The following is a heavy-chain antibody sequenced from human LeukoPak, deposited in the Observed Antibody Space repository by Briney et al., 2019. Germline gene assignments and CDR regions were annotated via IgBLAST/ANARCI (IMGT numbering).Heavy chain of an antibody. Sequence: GGSLRLSCAASGFTFSSYGMSWVRQAPGKGLEWVSAISGSGGSTYYADSVKGRFTISRDNSKNTLYLQMNSLRAEDTAVYYCAKGPEHGARYFDWLTWGQGTMVTVSS. CDR1: GFTFSSYG. V-gene: IGHV3-23*01. CDR2: ISGSGGST. CDR3: AKGPEHGARYFDWLT. D-gene: IGHD3-9*01. J-gene: IGHJ3*01.